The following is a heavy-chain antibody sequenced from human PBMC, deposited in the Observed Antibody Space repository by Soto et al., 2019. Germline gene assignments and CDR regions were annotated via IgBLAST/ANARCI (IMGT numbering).Heavy chain of an antibody. CDR3: AKFRIAVTGRDFDY. D-gene: IGHD6-19*01. J-gene: IGHJ4*02. Sequence: GGSLILSCAASGFTFGRYAMSWVRQAPGKGLEWVSAISGSGGSTYYADSVKGRFTISRDNSKNTLYLQMNSLRAEDTAVYYCAKFRIAVTGRDFDYWGQGTLVTVSS. V-gene: IGHV3-23*01. CDR1: GFTFGRYA. CDR2: ISGSGGST.